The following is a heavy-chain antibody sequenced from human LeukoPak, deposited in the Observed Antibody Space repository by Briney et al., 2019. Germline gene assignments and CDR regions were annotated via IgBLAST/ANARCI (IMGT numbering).Heavy chain of an antibody. CDR1: GFTFSSYR. V-gene: IGHV3-48*01. CDR3: AKSGYCSGGSCQRYYYMDV. D-gene: IGHD2-15*01. Sequence: GGSLRLSCAASGFTFSSYRMNWVRQAPGKGLEWVSYISSSSSTIYYADSVKGRFTISRDNAKNSLYLQMNSLRAEDKAVYYCAKSGYCSGGSCQRYYYMDVWGKGTTVTISS. J-gene: IGHJ6*03. CDR2: ISSSSSTI.